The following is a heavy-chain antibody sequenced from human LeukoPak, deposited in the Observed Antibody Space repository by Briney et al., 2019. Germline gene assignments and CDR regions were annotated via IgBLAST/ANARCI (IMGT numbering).Heavy chain of an antibody. D-gene: IGHD3-10*01. V-gene: IGHV4-38-2*01. Sequence: SETLSLTCAVSGYSISSGDYWGWIRQPPGKGLEWIGSIYHSGSTYYNPSLKSRVTISVDTSKNHSSLKLSSVTAADTAVYYCARQGNWFGELFVKYYMDVWGKGTTVTVSS. CDR2: IYHSGST. CDR1: GYSISSGDY. J-gene: IGHJ6*03. CDR3: ARQGNWFGELFVKYYMDV.